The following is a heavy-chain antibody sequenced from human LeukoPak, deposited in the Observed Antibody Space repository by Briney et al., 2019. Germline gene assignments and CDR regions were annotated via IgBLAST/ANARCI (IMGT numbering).Heavy chain of an antibody. D-gene: IGHD1-14*01. J-gene: IGHJ2*01. CDR2: IDHSGST. CDR3: ARGGNGWYFEL. CDR1: GASLRGSY. Sequence: SETLSLTCAVPGASLRGSYWSWIRQPPGKGLQWSGQIDHSGSTHSIPSLKSRVTISLDTSQSQVSLKGNSVTAADTAVYFCARGGNGWYFELWGRGTLVTVSS. V-gene: IGHV4-34*01.